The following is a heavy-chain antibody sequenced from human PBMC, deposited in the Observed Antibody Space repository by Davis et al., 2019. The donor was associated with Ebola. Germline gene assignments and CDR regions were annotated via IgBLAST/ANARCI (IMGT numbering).Heavy chain of an antibody. D-gene: IGHD5-12*01. CDR1: GASFSGYY. V-gene: IGHV4-34*01. CDR2: INHIGTT. CDR3: ARGRGGYGYPDY. Sequence: SETLSLTCAVYGASFSGYYWSWFRQPPGKGREWIGEINHIGTTNYNPSLKSRVTISVDTSKNQFSLKLSSVTAADTAVYYCARGRGGYGYPDYWGQGTLVTVSS. J-gene: IGHJ4*02.